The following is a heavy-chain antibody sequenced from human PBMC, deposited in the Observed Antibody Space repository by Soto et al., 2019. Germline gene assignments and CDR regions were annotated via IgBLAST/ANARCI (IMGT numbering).Heavy chain of an antibody. CDR2: IFDAATA. CDR3: ARDRRGRADGFIYYYGMEV. Sequence: QVQLQESGPGLMKPSGTLSLICSVSGESVGRGTNYWSWVQQAPGRGLEGIGYIFDAATAIYNPSFESRVSISLDAAKNQVSLKLTSVTAADTAIYYCARDRRGRADGFIYYYGMEVWGQGTSVTVSS. CDR1: GESVGRGTNY. D-gene: IGHD6-13*01. J-gene: IGHJ6*02. V-gene: IGHV4-61*01.